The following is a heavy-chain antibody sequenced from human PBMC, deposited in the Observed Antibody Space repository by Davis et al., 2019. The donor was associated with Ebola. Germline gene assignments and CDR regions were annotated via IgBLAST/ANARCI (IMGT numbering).Heavy chain of an antibody. V-gene: IGHV4-59*01. CDR1: GFTFSSYS. CDR2: IYYSGST. Sequence: GSLRLSCAASGFTFSSYSMNWIRQPPGKGLEWIGYIYYSGSTKYNPSLKSRVTISVDTSKNQFSLKLNSVTAADTAVYYCARASHDDAFDIWGQGTMVTVSS. J-gene: IGHJ3*02. CDR3: ARASHDDAFDI.